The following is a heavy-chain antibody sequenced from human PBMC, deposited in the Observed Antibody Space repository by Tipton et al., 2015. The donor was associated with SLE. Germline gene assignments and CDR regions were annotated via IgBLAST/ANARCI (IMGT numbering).Heavy chain of an antibody. Sequence: TLSLTCTVSGGSISSGGYDWSWIRQHPGKGLEWIGDIYYSGSTSYNPSLKSRVTISVDTSKNQFSLKLSSVTAADTAVYYCARDLSRGSFDYWGQGTLVTVSS. CDR3: ARDLSRGSFDY. V-gene: IGHV4-31*03. CDR2: IYYSGST. CDR1: GGSISSGGYD. J-gene: IGHJ4*02. D-gene: IGHD1-26*01.